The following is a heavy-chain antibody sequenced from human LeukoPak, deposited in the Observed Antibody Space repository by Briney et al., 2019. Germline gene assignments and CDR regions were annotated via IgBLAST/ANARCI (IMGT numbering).Heavy chain of an antibody. V-gene: IGHV2-26*01. CDR2: IFSNDEK. CDR3: ARILSRGAAAGKGYYYGMDV. Sequence: SGPVLVKPTETLTLTCTVSGFSLSNARMGVSWIRQPPGKALEWLAHIFSNDEKSYSTSLKSRLTISKDTSKSQVVLTMTNMDPVDTATYYCARILSRGAAAGKGYYYGMDVWGQGTTVTVSS. CDR1: GFSLSNARMG. J-gene: IGHJ6*02. D-gene: IGHD6-13*01.